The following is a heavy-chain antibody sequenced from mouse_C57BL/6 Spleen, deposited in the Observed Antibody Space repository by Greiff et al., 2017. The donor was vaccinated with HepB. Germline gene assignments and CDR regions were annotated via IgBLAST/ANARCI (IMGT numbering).Heavy chain of an antibody. J-gene: IGHJ4*01. D-gene: IGHD2-3*01. CDR3: ARGRLLRGYAMDY. V-gene: IGHV1-52*01. Sequence: QVQLQQPGAELVRPGSSVKLSCKASGYTFTSYWMHWVKQRPIQGLEWIGNIDPSDSETHYNQKFKDKATLTVDKSSSTAYMQLSSLTSEDSAVYYYARGRLLRGYAMDYWGQGTSVTVSS. CDR2: IDPSDSET. CDR1: GYTFTSYW.